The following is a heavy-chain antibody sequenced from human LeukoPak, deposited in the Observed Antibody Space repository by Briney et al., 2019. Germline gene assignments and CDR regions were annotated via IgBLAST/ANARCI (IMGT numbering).Heavy chain of an antibody. V-gene: IGHV5-51*01. J-gene: IGHJ4*02. Sequence: GESLKISCKGSGYSFTSYWIGWVRQMPGKGLEWMGIIYPGDSDTRYGPSFQGQVTISADKSISTAYLQWSGLKASDTAMYYCARIVGGVIVILDYWGQGTLVTVSS. D-gene: IGHD3-16*02. CDR3: ARIVGGVIVILDY. CDR1: GYSFTSYW. CDR2: IYPGDSDT.